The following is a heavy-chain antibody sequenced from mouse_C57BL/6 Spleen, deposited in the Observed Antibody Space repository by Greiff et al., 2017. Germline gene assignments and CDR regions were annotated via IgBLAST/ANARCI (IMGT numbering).Heavy chain of an antibody. CDR3: ARWGYGYDGSWFAD. CDR2: IDPSDSYT. Sequence: QVQLQQPGAELVMPGASVKLSCKASGYTFTSYWMHWVKQRPGQGLEWIGEIDPSDSYTNYNQKFKGKSTLTVDKSSSTADMQLSSLTSEDTAVYYCARWGYGYDGSWFADWGQGTLVTVSA. D-gene: IGHD2-2*01. V-gene: IGHV1-69*01. CDR1: GYTFTSYW. J-gene: IGHJ3*01.